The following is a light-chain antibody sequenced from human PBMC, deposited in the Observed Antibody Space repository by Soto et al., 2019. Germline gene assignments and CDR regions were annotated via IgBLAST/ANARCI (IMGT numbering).Light chain of an antibody. CDR2: GAS. Sequence: AIQLTQSPSSLSASVGDRVTITCRASQGISSTLAWYQQRPGKTPRLLIYGASSLQSGGPSRFSGSGSGTDFILTISSLQPEDFATYYCQQYKSYPLTFGQGTRLEIK. CDR1: QGISST. CDR3: QQYKSYPLT. V-gene: IGKV1-13*02. J-gene: IGKJ5*01.